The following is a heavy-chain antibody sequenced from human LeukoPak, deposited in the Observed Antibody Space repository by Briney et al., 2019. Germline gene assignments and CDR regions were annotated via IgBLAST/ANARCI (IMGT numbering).Heavy chain of an antibody. CDR1: GFTFSSYW. CDR3: ARVSSGYYLDY. J-gene: IGHJ4*02. V-gene: IGHV3-7*01. CDR2: IKQDGSEK. D-gene: IGHD3-22*01. Sequence: GGSLRLSCAASGFTFSSYWMSWVRQAPGKGLEWVANIKQDGSEKYYVDSVKGRFTISRDNAKNSLCLQMNSLRAEDTAVYYCARVSSGYYLDYWGQGTLVTVSS.